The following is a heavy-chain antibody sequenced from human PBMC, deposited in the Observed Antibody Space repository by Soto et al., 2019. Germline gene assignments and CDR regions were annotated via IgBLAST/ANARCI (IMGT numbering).Heavy chain of an antibody. CDR1: GLGFASCS. D-gene: IGHD3-3*01. CDR2: ISAYNGNT. CDR3: AREGSITFFGVVILAYYYYYGMDV. J-gene: IGHJ6*02. Sequence: NPSWKEPGLGFASCSSCWVRKATGQGLEWMGWISAYNGNTNYAQKLQGRVTMTTDTSTSTAYMELRSLRSDDTAMYYCAREGSITFFGVVILAYYYYYGMDVWGQGTTVTVSS. V-gene: IGHV1-18*01.